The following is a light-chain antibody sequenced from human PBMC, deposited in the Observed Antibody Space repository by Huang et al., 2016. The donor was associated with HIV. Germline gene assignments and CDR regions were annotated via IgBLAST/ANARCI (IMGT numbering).Light chain of an antibody. Sequence: IVMTQSPATLSVSPGERVTLSCRANRTVTTHLAWYQQRPGQAPRLLIYVSSTRAPGIPARFSGSGSGTDFSLTISSLQSEDFALYYCHQYNNWRLSFGGGTRVDI. CDR2: VSS. V-gene: IGKV3-15*01. CDR1: RTVTTH. J-gene: IGKJ4*01. CDR3: HQYNNWRLS.